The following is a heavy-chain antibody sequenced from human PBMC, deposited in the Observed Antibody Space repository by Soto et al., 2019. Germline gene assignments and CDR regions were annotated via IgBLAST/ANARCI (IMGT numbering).Heavy chain of an antibody. D-gene: IGHD3-16*01. J-gene: IGHJ4*02. CDR1: GYSLRDYS. CDR3: ARGTSHYNYVHVWY. V-gene: IGHV3-11*05. CDR2: TGTSRKYT. Sequence: VQLVESGGGLVQTGGSLRLSCAASGYSLRDYSMNWIRQAPGKGLEWISYTGTSRKYTFYSDSVRGRFTISRDNANSALYLQMDSLGAEDTAVYYCARGTSHYNYVHVWYWGQGTHVIVSS.